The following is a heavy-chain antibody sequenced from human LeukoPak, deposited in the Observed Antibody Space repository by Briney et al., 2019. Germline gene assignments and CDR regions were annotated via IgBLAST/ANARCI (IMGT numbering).Heavy chain of an antibody. J-gene: IGHJ3*01. V-gene: IGHV5-51*01. CDR2: IYPADSDT. Sequence: GESLKISCKGSEYSFTSYWIAWVRQMPGKGLEWMGIIYPADSDTRYSPSFQGHVTISADKSINTAYLQWNSLKPPETAIYYCARQKPPTQLRPFDVWGQGTMVTVSS. D-gene: IGHD5-18*01. CDR3: ARQKPPTQLRPFDV. CDR1: EYSFTSYW.